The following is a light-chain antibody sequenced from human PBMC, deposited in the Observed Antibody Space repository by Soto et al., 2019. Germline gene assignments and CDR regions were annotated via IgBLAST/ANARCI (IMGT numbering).Light chain of an antibody. CDR2: GAS. CDR3: QQYNNWPPWT. V-gene: IGKV3-15*01. Sequence: EIVTTQSPSTLSVSPGERFTLSCRASQSVRSNLAWYQQKPGQAPRLLIYGASTRATGIPARFSGSGSGTEFTLTISSLQSEDFAVYYCQQYNNWPPWTFGQGTKVDIK. CDR1: QSVRSN. J-gene: IGKJ1*01.